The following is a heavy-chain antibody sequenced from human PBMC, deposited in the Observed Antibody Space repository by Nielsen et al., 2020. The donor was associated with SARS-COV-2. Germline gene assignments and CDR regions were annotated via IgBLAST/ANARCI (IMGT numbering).Heavy chain of an antibody. J-gene: IGHJ4*02. CDR2: IYHSGST. V-gene: IGHV4-4*02. CDR3: AREGYYDSSGYYSYYFDY. CDR1: GGSISSSNW. Sequence: SETLSLTCAVSGGSISSSNWWSWVRQPPGKGLEWIGEIYHSGSTNYNPSLKSRVTISVDTSKNQFSLKLSSVTAADTAVYYCAREGYYDSSGYYSYYFDYWGQGTLVTVSS. D-gene: IGHD3-22*01.